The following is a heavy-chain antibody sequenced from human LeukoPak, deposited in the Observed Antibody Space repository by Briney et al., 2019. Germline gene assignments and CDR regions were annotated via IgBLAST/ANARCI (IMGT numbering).Heavy chain of an antibody. Sequence: PSETLSLTCAVYGGSFSGYYWSWIRQPPGKGLEWIGEINHSGGTNYNPSLKSRVTISVDTSKNQFSLKLSSVTAADTAVYYCAGSVAPFDYWGQGTLVTVSS. CDR3: AGSVAPFDY. CDR2: INHSGGT. CDR1: GGSFSGYY. D-gene: IGHD6-19*01. V-gene: IGHV4-34*01. J-gene: IGHJ4*02.